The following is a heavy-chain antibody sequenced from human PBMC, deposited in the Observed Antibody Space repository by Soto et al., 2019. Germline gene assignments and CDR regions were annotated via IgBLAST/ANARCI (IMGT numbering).Heavy chain of an antibody. J-gene: IGHJ6*02. Sequence: PSQTLSLTCAISGDSVSSNTASWNWIRQSPSRGLEWLGRTYYRSKWYNDYAVSVKSRITINPDTSKSQFYLRLNSVTAADTAVYYCASSAGHPGDFFYYNGMDVWGQGTTVTVSS. CDR3: ASSAGHPGDFFYYNGMDV. CDR2: TYYRSKWYN. D-gene: IGHD3-10*01. CDR1: GDSVSSNTAS. V-gene: IGHV6-1*01.